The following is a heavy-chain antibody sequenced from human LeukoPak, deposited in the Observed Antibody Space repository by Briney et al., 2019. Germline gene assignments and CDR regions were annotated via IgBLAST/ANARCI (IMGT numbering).Heavy chain of an antibody. CDR1: GFTFSNYE. J-gene: IGHJ3*02. CDR3: ARDQSVDKGFDI. D-gene: IGHD5-12*01. Sequence: PGRSLRLSCAASGFTFSNYEMNWVRQAPGKGLEWVSYIGSSGTTIYYADSVKGRFTISRDNAKNSLYLQMNSLRAEDTAVYYCARDQSVDKGFDIWGQGTMVTVSS. CDR2: IGSSGTTI. V-gene: IGHV3-48*03.